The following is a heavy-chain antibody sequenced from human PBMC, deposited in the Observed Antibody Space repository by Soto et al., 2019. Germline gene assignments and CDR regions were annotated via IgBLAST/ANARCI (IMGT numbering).Heavy chain of an antibody. CDR1: GGTFSSYA. Sequence: QVQLVQSGAEVKKPGSSVKVSCKASGGTFSSYAISWVRQAPGQGLEWMGGIIPIFGTANYAQKFQGRVRISADESRCTAYMELSSLRSEDTAVYYGAREGYYSSGYYYLVYWGQGTLVTVSS. CDR3: AREGYYSSGYYYLVY. V-gene: IGHV1-69*01. CDR2: IIPIFGTA. D-gene: IGHD3-22*01. J-gene: IGHJ4*02.